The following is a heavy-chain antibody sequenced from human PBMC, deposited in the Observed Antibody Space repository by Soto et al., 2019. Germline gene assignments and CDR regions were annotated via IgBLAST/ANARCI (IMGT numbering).Heavy chain of an antibody. CDR2: ISSSSSYI. CDR3: ARARRFLEWLRDFDY. D-gene: IGHD3-3*01. J-gene: IGHJ4*02. Sequence: EVQLVESGGGLVKPGGSLRLSCAASGFTFSRYSMNWFRQAPGKGLEWVSSISSSSSYIYYADSVKGRFTISRDNAKNSLDLQMNSLRAEDTAVYYCARARRFLEWLRDFDYWGQGALVTVSS. CDR1: GFTFSRYS. V-gene: IGHV3-21*01.